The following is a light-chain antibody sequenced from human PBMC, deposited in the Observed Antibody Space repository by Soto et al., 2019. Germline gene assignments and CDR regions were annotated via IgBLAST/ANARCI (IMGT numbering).Light chain of an antibody. CDR3: QQTYSTPYT. V-gene: IGKV1-39*01. CDR2: TSG. CDR1: QRITTY. Sequence: IQMTQSPSSLSASVGDRVTITCRASQRITTYLNWYQQKPGEAPKLLISTSGTLQRGVPSRFSGSGSWTDFTLTITALRPEDFATYVCQQTYSTPYTFGQGAKLEIK. J-gene: IGKJ2*01.